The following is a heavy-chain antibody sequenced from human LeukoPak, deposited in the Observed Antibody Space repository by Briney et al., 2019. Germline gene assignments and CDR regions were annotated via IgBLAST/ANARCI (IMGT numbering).Heavy chain of an antibody. CDR2: ISSSGGWT. CDR1: GFTFSSYA. Sequence: PGGSLRLSCAASGFTFSSYAMSWVRQAPGKGLEWVSAISSSGGWTYYADSVKGRFTISRDNSKNTLYLQMNSLRVEDTAVYYCARGRYEISAAMDVWGQGTTVTVSS. CDR3: ARGRYEISAAMDV. J-gene: IGHJ6*02. D-gene: IGHD5-12*01. V-gene: IGHV3-23*01.